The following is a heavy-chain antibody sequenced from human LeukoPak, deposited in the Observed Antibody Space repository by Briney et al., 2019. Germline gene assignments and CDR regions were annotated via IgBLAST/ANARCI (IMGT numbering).Heavy chain of an antibody. CDR2: IWYDGSNK. CDR1: GFTFSSYG. J-gene: IGHJ3*02. Sequence: PGGSLRLSCAASGFTFSSYGMHWVRQAPGKGLEWVAVIWYDGSNKYYADSVKGRFTISRDNCKNTLYLQMNSLRAEDTAVYYCARPSSGYYYGAHDAFDIWGQGTMVTVSS. D-gene: IGHD3-22*01. V-gene: IGHV3-33*01. CDR3: ARPSSGYYYGAHDAFDI.